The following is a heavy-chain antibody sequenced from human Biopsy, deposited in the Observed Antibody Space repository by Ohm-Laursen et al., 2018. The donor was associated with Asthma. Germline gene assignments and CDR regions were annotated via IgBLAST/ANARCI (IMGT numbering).Heavy chain of an antibody. CDR1: GGSISSGDYY. Sequence: SQTLSLTCPVSGGSISSGDYYWSWIRQHPVKGLEWIGHIYYSGSTYYNPSLKSRVSISLDTSKNQFSLSLTSVTAADTAVYYCARTTYGHDGFDPWGQGTLVTVSS. J-gene: IGHJ5*02. CDR3: ARTTYGHDGFDP. CDR2: IYYSGST. V-gene: IGHV4-31*03. D-gene: IGHD4-17*01.